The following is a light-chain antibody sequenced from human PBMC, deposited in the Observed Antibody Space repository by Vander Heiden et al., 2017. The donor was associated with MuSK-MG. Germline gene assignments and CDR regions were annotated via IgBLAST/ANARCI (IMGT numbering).Light chain of an antibody. J-gene: IGKJ1*01. CDR2: WGS. CDR3: RQSVQTPRT. CDR1: QHLLPSNGYNY. Sequence: DIVMSQSPLSLRVTPGHPPSIYCRSSQHLLPSNGYNYLDWYLQKPGQAPQLLIYWGSLRASGVPDRFSGSGSGTDFTLKISRVESEDVGVYYCRQSVQTPRTFGQGTRVEMK. V-gene: IGKV2-28*01.